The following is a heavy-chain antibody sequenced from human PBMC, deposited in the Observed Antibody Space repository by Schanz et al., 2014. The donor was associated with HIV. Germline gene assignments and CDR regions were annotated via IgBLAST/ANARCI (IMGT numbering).Heavy chain of an antibody. CDR2: INHSGNT. Sequence: QVQLKQWGAGLLKPSETLSLTCAVYGGSLSGHYWSWIRQSPGKGLEWIGKINHSGNTNYNPSLKSRVTISVDTSKNQFSLKMTSVTAADTAVYYCARSYYYDGSPLPLDSWGQGTLVTVSS. J-gene: IGHJ4*02. CDR1: GGSLSGHY. V-gene: IGHV4-34*01. CDR3: ARSYYYDGSPLPLDS. D-gene: IGHD3-22*01.